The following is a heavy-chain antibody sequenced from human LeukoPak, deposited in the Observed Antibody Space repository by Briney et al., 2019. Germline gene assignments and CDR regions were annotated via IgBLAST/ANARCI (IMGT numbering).Heavy chain of an antibody. CDR2: IYHSGST. D-gene: IGHD2-2*02. CDR3: ARDRYTTPFAY. J-gene: IGHJ4*02. V-gene: IGHV4-38-2*02. CDR1: GYSISSGYY. Sequence: SETLSLTCAVSGYSISSGYYWGWIRQPPGKGLEWIGSIYHSGSTYYNLSLKSRVTISTDTSKNQFSLKLTSVTAADTALYYCARDRYTTPFAYWGQGTLVTVSS.